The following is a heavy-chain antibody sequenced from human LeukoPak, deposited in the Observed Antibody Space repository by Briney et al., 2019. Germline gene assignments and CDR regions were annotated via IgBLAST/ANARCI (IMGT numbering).Heavy chain of an antibody. CDR3: ARVISGYNINDWXXGYXFDF. Sequence: GGSLRLSCAASGFIFNTYALSWVRQAPGKGLEWVSSIGGTGGYTYYADPVKGRCTISRDNSKNTLYLEMSSLRAEDTAIYYCARVISGYNINDWXXGYXFDFWGXGTLVXVSS. CDR2: IGGTGGYT. CDR1: GFIFNTYA. D-gene: IGHD5-12*01. J-gene: IGHJ4*02. V-gene: IGHV3-23*01.